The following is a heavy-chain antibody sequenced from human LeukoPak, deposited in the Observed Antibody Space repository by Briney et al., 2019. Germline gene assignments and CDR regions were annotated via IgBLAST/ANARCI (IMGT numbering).Heavy chain of an antibody. D-gene: IGHD3-16*01. V-gene: IGHV4-34*01. Sequence: SETLSLTCAVYGGSFSGYYWSWIRQPPGKGLEWIGEINHSGSTNYNPSLKSRVTISVDTSKNQFSLKLSSVTAADTAVYYCARGHFYAYWGQGTLVTVSS. J-gene: IGHJ4*02. CDR2: INHSGST. CDR3: ARGHFYAY. CDR1: GGSFSGYY.